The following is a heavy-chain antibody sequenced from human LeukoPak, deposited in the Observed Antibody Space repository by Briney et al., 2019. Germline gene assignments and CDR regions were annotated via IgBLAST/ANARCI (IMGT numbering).Heavy chain of an antibody. CDR1: GGSISSSSYY. D-gene: IGHD4-11*01. V-gene: IGHV4-39*07. Sequence: SETLSLTCTVSGGSISSSSYYWGWIRQPPGKVLEWIGSIYYSGSTYYNPSLKSRVTISVDTSKNQFSLKLSSVTAADTAVYYCATEAGLQSRTLDYWGQGTLVTVSS. CDR2: IYYSGST. J-gene: IGHJ4*02. CDR3: ATEAGLQSRTLDY.